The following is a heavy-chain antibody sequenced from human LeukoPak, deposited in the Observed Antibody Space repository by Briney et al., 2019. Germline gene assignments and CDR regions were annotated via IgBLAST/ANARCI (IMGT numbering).Heavy chain of an antibody. D-gene: IGHD3-3*01. V-gene: IGHV3-21*01. CDR2: ISSSSSYI. Sequence: PGGSLRLSCAASGFTFSSYSMNWVRQAPGKGLEWVSSISSSSSYIYYADSVKGRFTISRDNAKNSLYLQMNSLRAEDTAVYYCARGKDYYNFLPPPSNGGQGPLAPVPS. CDR1: GFTFSSYS. CDR3: ARGKDYYNFLPPPSN. J-gene: IGHJ4*02.